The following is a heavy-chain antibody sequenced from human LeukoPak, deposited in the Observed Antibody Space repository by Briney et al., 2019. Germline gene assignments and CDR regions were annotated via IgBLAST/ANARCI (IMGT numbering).Heavy chain of an antibody. V-gene: IGHV7-4-1*02. J-gene: IGHJ4*02. Sequence: GASVKVSCKASGYTFTSYAMNWVRQAPGQGLEWMGWINTNTGNSTYAQGFTGRFVFSLDTSVSTAYLQISSLKAEDTAVYYCARVVGCGGDCYSGISDYWGQGTLVTVSS. CDR3: ARVVGCGGDCYSGISDY. CDR1: GYTFTSYA. CDR2: INTNTGNS. D-gene: IGHD2-21*02.